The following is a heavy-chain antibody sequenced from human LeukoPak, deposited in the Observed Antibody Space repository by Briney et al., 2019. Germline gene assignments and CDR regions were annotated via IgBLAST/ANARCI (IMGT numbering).Heavy chain of an antibody. Sequence: GGSLRLSCAASGFTFINAWMAWVRQAPGKGLEWVSYISSSGSTIYYADSVKGRFTISRDNAKNSLYLQMNSLRAEDTAVYYCAELGITMIGGVWGKGTTVTISS. D-gene: IGHD3-10*02. J-gene: IGHJ6*04. CDR1: GFTFINAW. CDR2: ISSSGSTI. CDR3: AELGITMIGGV. V-gene: IGHV3-48*04.